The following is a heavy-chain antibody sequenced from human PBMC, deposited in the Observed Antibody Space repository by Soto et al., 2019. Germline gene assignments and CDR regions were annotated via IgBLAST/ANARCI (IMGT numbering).Heavy chain of an antibody. CDR2: IRGSGTST. D-gene: IGHD3-3*01. CDR1: GFTFSNYA. J-gene: IGHJ4*02. Sequence: GGSLRLSCAASGFTFSNYAMSWVRQAPGKGLEWVSGIRGSGTSTYYADSVKGRFTISRDNSKNTLYLHMNTLRAEDTAVYYCAKDRPASYYDLWSGSLDYWGQGTLVTVSS. CDR3: AKDRPASYYDLWSGSLDY. V-gene: IGHV3-23*01.